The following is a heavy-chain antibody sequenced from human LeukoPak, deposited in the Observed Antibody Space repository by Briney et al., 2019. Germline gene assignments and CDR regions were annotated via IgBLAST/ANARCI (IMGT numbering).Heavy chain of an antibody. J-gene: IGHJ4*02. CDR2: ISGNAGST. CDR3: ARDLGIGGSGY. D-gene: IGHD3-22*01. V-gene: IGHV3-23*01. CDR1: GFTFGSYG. Sequence: GGSLRLSCAASGFTFGSYGMSWVRQAPGKGLAWVSGISGNAGSTYYADSVKGRFTISRDNFKNTLYLQMTSLRAEDTAVYYCARDLGIGGSGYWGQGTLVTVSS.